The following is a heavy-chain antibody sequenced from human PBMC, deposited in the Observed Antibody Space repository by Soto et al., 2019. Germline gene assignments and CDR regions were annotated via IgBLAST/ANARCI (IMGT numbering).Heavy chain of an antibody. CDR3: ARDSIAAAGWNPYYYYGMDV. CDR1: GGTFSSYA. Sequence: KASGGTFSSYAISWVRQAPGQGLEWMGGIIPIFGTANYAQKFQGRVTITADESTSTAYMELSSLRSEDTAVYYCARDSIAAAGWNPYYYYGMDVWGQGTTVTVSS. J-gene: IGHJ6*02. V-gene: IGHV1-69*01. CDR2: IIPIFGTA. D-gene: IGHD6-13*01.